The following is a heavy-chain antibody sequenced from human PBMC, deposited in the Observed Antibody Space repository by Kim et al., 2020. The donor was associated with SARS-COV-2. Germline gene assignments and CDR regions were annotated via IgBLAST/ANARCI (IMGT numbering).Heavy chain of an antibody. V-gene: IGHV3-9*01. D-gene: IGHD3-9*01. Sequence: GGSLRLSCAASGFTFDDYAMHWVRQAPGKGLEWVSGISWNSGSIGYADSVKGRFTISRDNAKNSLYLQMNSLRAEDTALYYCAKDPLAYDILTGYSYGMDVWGQGTTVTVSS. CDR3: AKDPLAYDILTGYSYGMDV. CDR1: GFTFDDYA. J-gene: IGHJ6*02. CDR2: ISWNSGSI.